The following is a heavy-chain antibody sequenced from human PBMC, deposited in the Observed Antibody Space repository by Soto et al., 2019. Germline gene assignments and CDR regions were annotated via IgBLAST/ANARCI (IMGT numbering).Heavy chain of an antibody. CDR3: ARAVAAAGYYYYYYYYMDV. D-gene: IGHD6-13*01. Sequence: QVQLVESGGGLVKPGGSLRLSGAASGFTFSDYYMSWIRQAPGKGLEWVSYISSSGSTIYYADSVKGRFTISRDNTKNSLYLQMNSLRAEDTAVYSCARAVAAAGYYYYYYYYMDVWGKGTTVTVSS. CDR2: ISSSGSTI. CDR1: GFTFSDYY. J-gene: IGHJ6*03. V-gene: IGHV3-11*01.